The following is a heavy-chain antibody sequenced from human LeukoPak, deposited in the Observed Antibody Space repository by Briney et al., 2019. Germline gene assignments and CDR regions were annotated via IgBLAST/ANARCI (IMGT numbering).Heavy chain of an antibody. D-gene: IGHD2-2*01. V-gene: IGHV3-30*04. CDR1: GFTFSSYA. J-gene: IGHJ4*02. Sequence: GGSLRLSCAASGFTFSSYAMHWVRQAPGKGLEGVAVISYYGSNKYYADSVKGRFTISRDNSKDTLYQQMNSLRAEDTAVYYCARDFTRNYQLRLNYWGQGTLVAVSS. CDR3: ARDFTRNYQLRLNY. CDR2: ISYYGSNK.